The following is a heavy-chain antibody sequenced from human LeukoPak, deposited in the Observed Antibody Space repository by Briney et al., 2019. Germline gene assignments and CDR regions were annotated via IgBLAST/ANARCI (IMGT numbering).Heavy chain of an antibody. V-gene: IGHV3-23*01. D-gene: IGHD1-7*01. CDR1: GFTFSTYA. CDR2: ISGSGYST. CDR3: AKVMRTGTTDYFYYMGV. Sequence: PGGSLRLSCAASGFTFSTYAMRWGRQAPGKGLEWVSGISGSGYSTYYADSVKGRFTISRDNSKNTLYLQMNSLRAEDTAVYYCAKVMRTGTTDYFYYMGVWGKGTTVTVSS. J-gene: IGHJ6*03.